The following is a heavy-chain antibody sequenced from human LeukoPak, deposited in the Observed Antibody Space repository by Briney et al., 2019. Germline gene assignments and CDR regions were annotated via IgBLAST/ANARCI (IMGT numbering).Heavy chain of an antibody. CDR3: AKVSTRRIVVVVAARYFDY. CDR1: GFTFSSYA. CDR2: ISGSGGST. Sequence: GGSLRLSCAASGFTFSSYAMSWVRQAPGKGLEWVSAISGSGGSTYYADSVKGRFTISRANSKNTLYLQMNSLRAEDTAVYYCAKVSTRRIVVVVAARYFDYWGQGTLVTVSS. V-gene: IGHV3-23*01. D-gene: IGHD2-15*01. J-gene: IGHJ4*02.